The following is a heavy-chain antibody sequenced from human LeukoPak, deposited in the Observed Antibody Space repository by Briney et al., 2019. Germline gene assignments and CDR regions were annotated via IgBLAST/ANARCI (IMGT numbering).Heavy chain of an antibody. J-gene: IGHJ4*02. CDR2: INGDGSDA. CDR3: ARVGSGSPPDY. Sequence: GGSLRLSCAASGFTFKLYWMHWVRQVPGKRPVWVSRINGDGSDAIYADSVKGRFTISRDNSKNTLYLQMNSLRPEDTAVYYCARVGSGSPPDYWGQGTLVTVSS. CDR1: GFTFKLYW. D-gene: IGHD1-26*01. V-gene: IGHV3-74*01.